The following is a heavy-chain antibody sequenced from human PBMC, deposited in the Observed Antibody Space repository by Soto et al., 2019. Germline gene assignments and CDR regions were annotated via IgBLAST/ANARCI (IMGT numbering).Heavy chain of an antibody. V-gene: IGHV1-69*01. J-gene: IGHJ5*02. CDR2: FIPIFGTA. CDR1: GGTFRTYV. CDR3: ASTPLAARHNWFDP. Sequence: QVQLVQSGAEVKKPGSSVKVSCKASGGTFRTYVFTWVRKAPGQGLEWMGGFIPIFGTANYDQKFQGRVTITADESTSTAYMELSSLRSEDTAVYYCASTPLAARHNWFDPWGQGTLVTVSS. D-gene: IGHD6-6*01.